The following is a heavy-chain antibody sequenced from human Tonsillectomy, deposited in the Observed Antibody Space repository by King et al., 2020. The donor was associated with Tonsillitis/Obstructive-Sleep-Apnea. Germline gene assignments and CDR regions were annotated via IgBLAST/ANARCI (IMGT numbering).Heavy chain of an antibody. Sequence: DVQLVESGGGLIQPGGSLRLSCAASGFTVSSNYMSWVRQAPGKGLEGVSVIYSGGSTYYADSVKGRFTISRDNSKNTLYLQMNSLRAEDTAVYYCARKYYDILTGYYEGDYFDYWGQGTLVTVSS. CDR3: ARKYYDILTGYYEGDYFDY. CDR2: IYSGGST. J-gene: IGHJ4*02. V-gene: IGHV3-53*01. D-gene: IGHD3-9*01. CDR1: GFTVSSNY.